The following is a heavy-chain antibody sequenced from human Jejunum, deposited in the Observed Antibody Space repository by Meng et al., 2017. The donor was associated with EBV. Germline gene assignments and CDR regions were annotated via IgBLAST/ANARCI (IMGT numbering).Heavy chain of an antibody. V-gene: IGHV4-59*01. CDR3: ARGGGRPEY. CDR1: GVSMSNFY. J-gene: IGHJ4*02. Sequence: QVQLPESGPGRVRPSEARPLTCTVSGVSMSNFYWSWFRQPPGKGLEWIGYIYYSVSTNYNPSLKSRVTISVDTSKNQFSLSLSSVTAADTAVYYCARGGGRPEYWGQGILVTVSS. CDR2: IYYSVST. D-gene: IGHD3-10*01.